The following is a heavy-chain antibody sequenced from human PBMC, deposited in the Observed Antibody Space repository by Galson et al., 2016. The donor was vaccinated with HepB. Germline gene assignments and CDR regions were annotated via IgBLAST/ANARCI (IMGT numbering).Heavy chain of an antibody. CDR3: STGGGYNWFDP. D-gene: IGHD6-25*01. Sequence: SVKVSCKASGYTFTTYHMHWVRQAPGQGLEWMGIINPNGGSASYSPKFQGRVTLTRDTSTSTVYMVLSSLKSDDTALYYCSTGGGYNWFDPWGQGTLVTVSS. CDR2: INPNGGSA. V-gene: IGHV1-46*01. J-gene: IGHJ5*02. CDR1: GYTFTTYH.